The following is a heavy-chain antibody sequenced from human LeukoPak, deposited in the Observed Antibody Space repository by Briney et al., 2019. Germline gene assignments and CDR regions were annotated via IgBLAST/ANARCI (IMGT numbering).Heavy chain of an antibody. CDR3: ASGLSAAIDYFDY. Sequence: GGSLRLSCAASGFTFSSYSMIWVRQAPGKGLEWVSSISSSSSYIYYADSVKGRFTISRDNAKNSLYLQMNSLRAEDTAVYYCASGLSAAIDYFDYWGQGTLVTVSS. V-gene: IGHV3-21*01. CDR2: ISSSSSYI. D-gene: IGHD6-13*01. CDR1: GFTFSSYS. J-gene: IGHJ4*02.